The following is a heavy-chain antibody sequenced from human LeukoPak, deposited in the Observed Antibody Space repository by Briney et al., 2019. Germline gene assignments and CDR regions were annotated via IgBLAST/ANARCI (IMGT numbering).Heavy chain of an antibody. Sequence: ASVKVSCKASGYTFTSYDINWVRQATGQGLEWMGWMNPNSGNTGYAQKFQGRVTMTRNTSISTAYMELSSLRSEDTAVYYCAREGIFGVVRGFDYWGQGTLVTVSS. CDR2: MNPNSGNT. V-gene: IGHV1-8*01. CDR1: GYTFTSYD. CDR3: AREGIFGVVRGFDY. D-gene: IGHD3-3*01. J-gene: IGHJ4*02.